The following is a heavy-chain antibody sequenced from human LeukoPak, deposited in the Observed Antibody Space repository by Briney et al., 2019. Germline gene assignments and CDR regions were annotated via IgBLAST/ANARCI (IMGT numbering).Heavy chain of an antibody. CDR1: GASINSDY. V-gene: IGHV4-4*07. CDR2: IFASGST. J-gene: IGHJ4*02. D-gene: IGHD3-10*01. Sequence: SETLSLTCTVSGASINSDYWTWVRQVAGKGLEWIGRIFASGSTNYNPYLRSRITMSVDASKNQFSLDLSSVTAADTGVYYCVRGWAPRGEKSSFASWGQGTLVTVSS. CDR3: VRGWAPRGEKSSFAS.